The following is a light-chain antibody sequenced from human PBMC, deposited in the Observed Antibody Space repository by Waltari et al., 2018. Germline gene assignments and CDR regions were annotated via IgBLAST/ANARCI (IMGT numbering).Light chain of an antibody. Sequence: QSALTQPASVSGSPGQSLPISCTRTSSDVGGYNYVSWYQQHPGKAPKLMIYDVSNRPSGVSNRFSGSKSGNTASLTISGLQAEDEADYYCSSFTSSSTWVFGGGTKLTVL. V-gene: IGLV2-14*01. J-gene: IGLJ3*02. CDR3: SSFTSSSTWV. CDR1: SSDVGGYNY. CDR2: DVS.